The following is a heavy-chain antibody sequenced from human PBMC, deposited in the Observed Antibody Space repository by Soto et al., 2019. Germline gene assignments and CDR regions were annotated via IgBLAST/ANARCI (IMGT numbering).Heavy chain of an antibody. J-gene: IGHJ6*02. CDR3: TRRSFGLRGVITMDV. D-gene: IGHD3-10*01. V-gene: IGHV4-39*01. CDR2: IYSSGST. Sequence: PSETLSLTCTVSGGSIGGSNYFWGWIRQSPGTGLEWLGTIYSSGSTYYNPSLKSRITMSLDTSKNQFSLNLGSVTAADTAVYYCTRRSFGLRGVITMDVWGPGTTVTVSS. CDR1: GGSIGGSNYF.